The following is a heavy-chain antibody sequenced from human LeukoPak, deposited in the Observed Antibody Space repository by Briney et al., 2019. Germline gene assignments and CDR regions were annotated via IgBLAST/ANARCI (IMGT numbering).Heavy chain of an antibody. V-gene: IGHV3-11*04. J-gene: IGHJ4*02. Sequence: PGGSLRLSCAASGFTFSDYYMSWIRQAPGKGLEWVSYISSSGSTIYYADSVKGRFTISRDNAKNSLYLQMNSLRAEDTAVYYCARDAYYDVWSGYPRYFDYWGQGTLVTVSS. CDR2: ISSSGSTI. CDR3: ARDAYYDVWSGYPRYFDY. CDR1: GFTFSDYY. D-gene: IGHD3-3*01.